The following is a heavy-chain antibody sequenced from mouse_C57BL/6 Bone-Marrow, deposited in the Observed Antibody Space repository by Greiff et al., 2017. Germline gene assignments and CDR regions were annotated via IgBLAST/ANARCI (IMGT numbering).Heavy chain of an antibody. J-gene: IGHJ4*01. CDR1: GFTFSSYG. Sequence: EVQGVESGGDLVKPGGSLKLSCAASGFTFSSYGMSWVRQTPDKRLEWVATISSGGSYTYYPDSVKGRFTISRDNAKNTLYLQMSSLKSEDTAMYYCARHGDGPLMDYWGQGTSVTVSS. CDR3: ARHGDGPLMDY. CDR2: ISSGGSYT. D-gene: IGHD2-3*01. V-gene: IGHV5-6*01.